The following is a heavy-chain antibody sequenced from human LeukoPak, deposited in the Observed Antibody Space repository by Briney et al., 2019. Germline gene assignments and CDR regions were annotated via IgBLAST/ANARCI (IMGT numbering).Heavy chain of an antibody. D-gene: IGHD3-10*01. Sequence: ASVKVSCKVSGYTLTELSMHWVRQAPGKGLEWMGGFDPEDGETIYAQKFQGRVTMTEDTSTDTAYMELSSLRSEDTAVYYCATEFLGRGATEHNDYWGQGTLVTVSS. CDR1: GYTLTELS. CDR3: ATEFLGRGATEHNDY. J-gene: IGHJ4*02. V-gene: IGHV1-24*01. CDR2: FDPEDGET.